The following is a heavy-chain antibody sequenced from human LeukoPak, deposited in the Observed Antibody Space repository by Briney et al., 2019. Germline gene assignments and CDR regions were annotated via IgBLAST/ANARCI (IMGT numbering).Heavy chain of an antibody. CDR1: GFTVSSNY. J-gene: IGHJ3*02. Sequence: GGSLRLSCAASGFTVSSNYMSWVRQAPGKGLEWVSVIYSGGSTYYADSAKGRFTISRDNSKNTLYPQMNSLRAEDTAVYYCAREVVGLLRDAFDIWGQGTMVTVSS. CDR3: AREVVGLLRDAFDI. CDR2: IYSGGST. D-gene: IGHD2-21*02. V-gene: IGHV3-66*01.